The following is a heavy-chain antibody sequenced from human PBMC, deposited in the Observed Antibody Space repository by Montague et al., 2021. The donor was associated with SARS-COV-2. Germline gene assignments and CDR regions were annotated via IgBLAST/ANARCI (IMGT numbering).Heavy chain of an antibody. D-gene: IGHD2-15*01. Sequence: VKPTQTLTLTCTFSGFSLSTSGVGVGWIRQPPGKALEWLALIYWVDDKRYSPSLKSRLTITKDTSKNQVVLTMTNMDPVDTATYYCAHVGMACSGGSCYPKIKDWYFDLWGRGTLVTVSS. CDR2: IYWVDDK. CDR3: AHVGMACSGGSCYPKIKDWYFDL. J-gene: IGHJ2*01. CDR1: GFSLSTSGVG. V-gene: IGHV2-5*02.